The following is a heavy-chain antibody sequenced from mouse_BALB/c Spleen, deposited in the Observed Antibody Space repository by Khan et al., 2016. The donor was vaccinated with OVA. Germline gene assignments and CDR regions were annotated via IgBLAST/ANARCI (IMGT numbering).Heavy chain of an antibody. V-gene: IGHV2-6-5*01. CDR2: IWGGGST. Sequence: VKLEESGPGLVAPSQNLSITCTVSGFSLNDYGVSWIRQPPGKGLEWLGVIWGGGSTYYNSALKSRLSITKDNSKSQVFLKMSSLQSDDTAIFYCAKGVWSYYYTLDYWGQGTSVTVSS. CDR3: AKGVWSYYYTLDY. J-gene: IGHJ4*01. CDR1: GFSLNDYG.